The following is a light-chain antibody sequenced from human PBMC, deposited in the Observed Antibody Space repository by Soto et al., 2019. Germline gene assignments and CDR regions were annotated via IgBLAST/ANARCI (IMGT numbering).Light chain of an antibody. CDR3: QQSYSDLWT. V-gene: IGKV1-39*01. Sequence: DIQMTQSPSSLSASVGDRVTITCRASQSISSNLNWYYHKPGKAPKLLIYAASSLQSGVPSRFSGSGSGTDFTLTISSLQPEDFATYYCQQSYSDLWTLGQGTRVEIK. J-gene: IGKJ1*01. CDR2: AAS. CDR1: QSISSN.